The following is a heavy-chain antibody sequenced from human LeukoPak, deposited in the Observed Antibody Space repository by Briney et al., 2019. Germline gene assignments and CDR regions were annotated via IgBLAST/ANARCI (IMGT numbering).Heavy chain of an antibody. CDR1: GGSFSGYY. V-gene: IGHV4-34*01. CDR3: ARKRLDYFTT. Sequence: SEALSLTCAVYGGSFSGYYWSWIRQPPGKGLEWIGEINHSGSTNYNPSLKSRVTISVDRSKNQFSLKLSSVTAADTAVYYCARKRLDYFTTGAREPWSPSPQ. CDR2: INHSGST. D-gene: IGHD3-9*01. J-gene: IGHJ4*02.